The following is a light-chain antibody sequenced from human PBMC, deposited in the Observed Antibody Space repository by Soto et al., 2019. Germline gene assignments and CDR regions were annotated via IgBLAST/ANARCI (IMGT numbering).Light chain of an antibody. CDR1: RSNIGSNN. Sequence: QSVLTQPPSASGTPEQRVTISCSGSRSNIGSNNVNWYQQLPGTAPKLLIYSPNQRPSGVPERFSGSKSDTSASLAISGLQSEDEADYHCAAWDDSLRNWVFGGGTKLTVL. J-gene: IGLJ3*02. CDR2: SPN. CDR3: AAWDDSLRNWV. V-gene: IGLV1-44*01.